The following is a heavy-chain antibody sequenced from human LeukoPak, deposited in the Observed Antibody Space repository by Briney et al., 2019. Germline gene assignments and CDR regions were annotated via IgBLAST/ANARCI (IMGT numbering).Heavy chain of an antibody. CDR1: GFTFSSSA. D-gene: IGHD6-13*01. V-gene: IGHV3-23*01. Sequence: PGGALRVSCAASGFTFSSSAMSWVREAPGEGREWVSAISGSGGITYYADSERGRFTISRDNSKNTLYLQMHSTRVEDTAVYYCAKDLRSNIAAADPWGQGTLVTVSS. CDR3: AKDLRSNIAAADP. J-gene: IGHJ5*02. CDR2: ISGSGGIT.